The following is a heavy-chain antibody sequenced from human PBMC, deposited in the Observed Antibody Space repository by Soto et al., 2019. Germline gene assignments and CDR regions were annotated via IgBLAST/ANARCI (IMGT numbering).Heavy chain of an antibody. Sequence: GGSLRLSCAASGFTVSSKYMSWVRQAPGKGLEWVAIIGSGGRTYYADSVKGRFTISRDNSKNTLYLQMNSLRAEDTAVYYCAKASARVVPAAMYYYYYMDVRGKGTTVTVSS. D-gene: IGHD2-2*01. CDR2: IGSGGRT. J-gene: IGHJ6*03. V-gene: IGHV3-53*01. CDR3: AKASARVVPAAMYYYYYMDV. CDR1: GFTVSSKY.